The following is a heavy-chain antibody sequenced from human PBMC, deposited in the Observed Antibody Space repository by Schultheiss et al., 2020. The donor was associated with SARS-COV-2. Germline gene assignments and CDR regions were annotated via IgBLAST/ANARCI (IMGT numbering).Heavy chain of an antibody. CDR2: TYTSWST. Sequence: SETLSLTCTVSGGSISSGSYYWSWIRQPAGKGLEWIGRTYTSWSTNYNPSLKNRVTISVDTSKIQFSLKLSSVTAVDTAVNYCTSGSFDYWGQGTLVTVSS. CDR1: GGSISSGSYY. CDR3: TSGSFDY. D-gene: IGHD3-10*01. V-gene: IGHV4-61*02. J-gene: IGHJ4*02.